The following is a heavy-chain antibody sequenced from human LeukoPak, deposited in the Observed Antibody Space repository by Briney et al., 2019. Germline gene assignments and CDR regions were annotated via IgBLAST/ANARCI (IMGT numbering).Heavy chain of an antibody. CDR3: ARGGFVPAAISYNWFDP. D-gene: IGHD2-2*01. Sequence: PSETLSLTCTVSGGSISSYYWSWIRQPAGKGLEWIGRIYTSGSTNYNPSLKSRVTMSVDTSKNQFSLKLSSVTAADTAVYYCARGGFVPAAISYNWFDPWGQGTLVTVSS. CDR1: GGSISSYY. V-gene: IGHV4-4*07. CDR2: IYTSGST. J-gene: IGHJ5*02.